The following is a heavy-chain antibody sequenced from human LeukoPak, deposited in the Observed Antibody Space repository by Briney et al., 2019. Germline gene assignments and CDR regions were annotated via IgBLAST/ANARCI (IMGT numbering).Heavy chain of an antibody. CDR2: IYTSGGT. CDR1: GGSISSGSYY. V-gene: IGHV4-61*02. D-gene: IGHD1-14*01. J-gene: IGHJ6*02. CDR3: ARQPPQYYGMDV. Sequence: PSETLSLTCTVSGGSISSGSYYWSWIRQPAGKGLEWIGRIYTSGGTNYNPSLKSRVTMSVDTSNNQFSLKLTSVTAADMAVYYCARQPPQYYGMDVWGQGTTVTVSS.